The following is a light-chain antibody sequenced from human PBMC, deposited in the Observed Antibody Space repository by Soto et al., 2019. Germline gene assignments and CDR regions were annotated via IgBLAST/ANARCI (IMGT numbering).Light chain of an antibody. CDR1: QSLSTY. CDR2: GAY. V-gene: IGKV3-20*01. Sequence: EVVLTQSPDTLSLSPGESATLSCRASQSLSTYLAWYQHKPGQAPRLLIYGAYNRATGIPDRFSGSGSGTDFTLTITRLEAEDFAVYFCQYYGSSHTFGLGTKLEIK. CDR3: QYYGSSHT. J-gene: IGKJ2*01.